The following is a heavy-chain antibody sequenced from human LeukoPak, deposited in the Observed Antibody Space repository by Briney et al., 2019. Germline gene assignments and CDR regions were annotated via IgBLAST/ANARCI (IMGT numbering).Heavy chain of an antibody. CDR3: ARDYYYGFYY. J-gene: IGHJ4*02. CDR1: GFTFSSYA. V-gene: IGHV3-23*01. CDR2: ISSTGGST. D-gene: IGHD3-10*01. Sequence: GGSLRLSCAASGFTFSSYAMSWVRQAPGKGLEWVSGISSTGGSTYYADSVKGRFTISRDNSKNTLYVQMNSLTAEDTAMYYCARDYYYGFYYWGQGTLVTVSS.